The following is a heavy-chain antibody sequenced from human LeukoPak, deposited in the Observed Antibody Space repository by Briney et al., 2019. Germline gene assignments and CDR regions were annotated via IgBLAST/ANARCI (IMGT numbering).Heavy chain of an antibody. CDR2: IIPIFGTA. J-gene: IGHJ4*02. V-gene: IGHV1-69*05. CDR1: GDTFTSYA. CDR3: ARDIIGFDGGAFYH. Sequence: SVKVSCKASGDTFTSYAISWVRQAPGQGLEWMGRIIPIFGTANYAQKFQGRVTITTDASTSTAYMELRSLRSEDTAVYYCARDIIGFDGGAFYHWGEGTLVTVSS. D-gene: IGHD5-12*01.